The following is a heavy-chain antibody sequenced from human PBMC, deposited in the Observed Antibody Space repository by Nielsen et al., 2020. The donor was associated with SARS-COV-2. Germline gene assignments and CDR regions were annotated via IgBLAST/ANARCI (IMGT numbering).Heavy chain of an antibody. CDR3: ARELPGTYSSFDY. CDR2: IYVGRTIA. V-gene: IGHV4-59*08. CDR1: GGSISGYY. Sequence: SETLSLTCSVSGGSISGYYWSWIRQPPGKGLEYIGRIYVGRTIADYNPSLKSRVNISIDTSKSQFSLKLSSVTAADTAVYFCARELPGTYSSFDYWGQGALVTVSS. D-gene: IGHD1-26*01. J-gene: IGHJ4*02.